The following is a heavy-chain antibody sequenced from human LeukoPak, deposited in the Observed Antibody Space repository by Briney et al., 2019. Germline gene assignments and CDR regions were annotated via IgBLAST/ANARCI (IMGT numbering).Heavy chain of an antibody. J-gene: IGHJ5*02. V-gene: IGHV4-4*07. CDR2: IYGSGTI. Sequence: SETLSLTCTVSGGSISRSYWSWMRQPAGKGPEWIGRIYGSGTITYNPSLESRVTMSVDTSKNQFSLKLRSVTAADTAVYYCARGLTYSAAMVTLSWFDPWGQGTLVTVSS. CDR3: ARGLTYSAAMVTLSWFDP. D-gene: IGHD5-18*01. CDR1: GGSISRSY.